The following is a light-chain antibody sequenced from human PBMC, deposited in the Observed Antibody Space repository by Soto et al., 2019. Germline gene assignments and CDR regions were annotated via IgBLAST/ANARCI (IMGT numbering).Light chain of an antibody. CDR3: QQSYSTPQR. V-gene: IGKV1-39*01. J-gene: IGKJ1*01. CDR2: AAS. CDR1: QSISSY. Sequence: DIQMTQSPSSLSASVGDRVTITCRASQSISSYLNWYQQKPGKAPKLLIYAASSLQSGVPSRFSGSGSGTDFTLTISSLQPEDFATYYCQQSYSTPQRFGQGTRW.